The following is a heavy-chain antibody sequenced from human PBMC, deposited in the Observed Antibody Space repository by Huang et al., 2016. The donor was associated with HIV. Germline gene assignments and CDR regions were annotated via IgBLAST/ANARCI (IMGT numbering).Heavy chain of an antibody. CDR3: ARLIGSPSFYYGLDV. V-gene: IGHV5-51*01. CDR1: GYRFRSNW. J-gene: IGHJ6*02. CDR2: IYPGDSDT. D-gene: IGHD3-10*01. Sequence: EVQLVQSGAEVKKHGESLKISCKGSGYRFRSNWIGWVRQMPGKGLEWIGIIYPGDSDTRYSPSFQGQFTISADKSINTAYLQWSSLKASDTAMYYCARLIGSPSFYYGLDVWGQGTTVTVSS.